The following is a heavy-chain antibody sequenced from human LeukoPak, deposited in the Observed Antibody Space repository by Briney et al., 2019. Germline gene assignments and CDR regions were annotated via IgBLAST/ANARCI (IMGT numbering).Heavy chain of an antibody. Sequence: GGSLRLSCAASGFTFSSYAMSWVRQAPGRGLEWVSGISGSGGSTNYADSVKGRFTISRDNSKNTLYLQMNSLRAEDTAVYYCAKLVYSSSSTFDYWGQGTLVTVSS. D-gene: IGHD6-6*01. J-gene: IGHJ4*02. CDR3: AKLVYSSSSTFDY. CDR1: GFTFSSYA. CDR2: ISGSGGST. V-gene: IGHV3-23*01.